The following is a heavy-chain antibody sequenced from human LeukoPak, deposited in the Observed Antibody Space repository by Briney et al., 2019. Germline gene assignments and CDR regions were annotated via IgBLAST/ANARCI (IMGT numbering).Heavy chain of an antibody. J-gene: IGHJ3*02. CDR3: ARASRYCSGGSCYSDAFDI. V-gene: IGHV4-59*01. Sequence: SETLSLTCTVSGGSISNYYWGWIRQPPGKGLEWIGYIYYSGSTNYNPSLKSRVTISGDASKNQFSLKLSSVTAADTAVYYCARASRYCSGGSCYSDAFDIWGQGTMVTVSS. D-gene: IGHD2-15*01. CDR2: IYYSGST. CDR1: GGSISNYY.